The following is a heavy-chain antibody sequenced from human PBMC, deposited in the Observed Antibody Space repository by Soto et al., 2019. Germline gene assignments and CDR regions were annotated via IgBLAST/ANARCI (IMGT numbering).Heavy chain of an antibody. CDR3: ARERVATMDGMDV. Sequence: QVQLQESGPGLVKPSQTLSLTCTVSGGSISSGCYYWSWIRQHPGKGLEWIGYIYYSGSTYYNPSLKSRVTISLDTSKNQFALKLSSVTAADTAVYYCARERVATMDGMDVWGQGTTVTVSS. V-gene: IGHV4-31*03. CDR2: IYYSGST. J-gene: IGHJ6*02. CDR1: GGSISSGCYY. D-gene: IGHD5-12*01.